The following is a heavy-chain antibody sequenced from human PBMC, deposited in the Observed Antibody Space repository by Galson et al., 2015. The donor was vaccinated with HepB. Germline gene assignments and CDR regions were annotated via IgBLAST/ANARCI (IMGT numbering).Heavy chain of an antibody. D-gene: IGHD2-2*02. CDR1: GFTFSDYY. CDR3: ARFIPSKYYFDY. CDR2: ISSSGSTI. V-gene: IGHV3-11*01. J-gene: IGHJ4*02. Sequence: SLRLSCAASGFTFSDYYMSWLRQAPGKGLEWVSYISSSGSTIFYADSVKGRFTISRDNAKNSLYLQMNSLRAEDTAVYYCARFIPSKYYFDYWGQGTLVTVSS.